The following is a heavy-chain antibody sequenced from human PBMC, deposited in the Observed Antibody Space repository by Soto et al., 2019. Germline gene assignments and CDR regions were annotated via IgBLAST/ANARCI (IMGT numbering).Heavy chain of an antibody. CDR3: ARGKGGGAADY. D-gene: IGHD3-16*01. CDR1: GGFISSGDYY. CDR2: MYYSGST. J-gene: IGHJ4*02. Sequence: QVQLQESGPGLLKPSQTLSLTCSVSGGFISSGDYYWSWIRQPPGKGLEWIAYMYYSGSTSYNPSLKSRLTISRDTSKNQSSLKLSSVTVADTAVYYCARGKGGGAADYWGQGTLVIVSS. V-gene: IGHV4-30-4*01.